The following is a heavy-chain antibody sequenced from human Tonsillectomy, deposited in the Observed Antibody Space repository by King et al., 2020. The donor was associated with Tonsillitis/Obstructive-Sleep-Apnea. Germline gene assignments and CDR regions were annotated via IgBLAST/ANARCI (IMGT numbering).Heavy chain of an antibody. CDR2: IYPGDVDH. CDR3: ARPTSVTTSYQTDAFDI. Sequence: VQLVESGAEVKKPGESLKISCKGSGYSFTNYWIGWVRQKPGKSLVWRGIIYPGDVDHRYSPSFQAQGTISAYKSISTAYLQWSSLKASDTAMYYCARPTSVTTSYQTDAFDIWGQGTMVTVSS. V-gene: IGHV5-51*01. D-gene: IGHD4-17*01. CDR1: GYSFTNYW. J-gene: IGHJ3*02.